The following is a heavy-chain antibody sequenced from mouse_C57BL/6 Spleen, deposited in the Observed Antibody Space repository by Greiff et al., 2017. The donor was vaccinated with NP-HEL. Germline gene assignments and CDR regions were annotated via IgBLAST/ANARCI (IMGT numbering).Heavy chain of an antibody. Sequence: VQLQQSGAELVKPGASVKMSCKASGYTFTSYWITWVKQRPGQGLEWIGDIYPGSGSTNYNEKFQSKATMTVDTSSSTAYMQLSSLSSEDSAVYYCARVGYGSSPFAYWGQGTLVTVSA. CDR2: IYPGSGST. D-gene: IGHD1-1*01. V-gene: IGHV1-55*01. J-gene: IGHJ3*01. CDR3: ARVGYGSSPFAY. CDR1: GYTFTSYW.